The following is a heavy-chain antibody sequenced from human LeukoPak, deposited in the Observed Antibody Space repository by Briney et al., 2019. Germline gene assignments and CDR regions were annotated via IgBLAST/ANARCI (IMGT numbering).Heavy chain of an antibody. CDR3: ARVRYCSSTSCTKAYFDS. CDR2: IDDDGSDT. D-gene: IGHD2-2*01. CDR1: GFTFSNYY. V-gene: IGHV3-74*01. Sequence: GGSPRLSCAVSGFTFSNYYMHWVRQAPGKGLVWVSRIDDDGSDTTYADSVKGRFTISRDNAKNTLYLQMNSLRVEDTAVYYCARVRYCSSTSCTKAYFDSWGQGTLVTVSS. J-gene: IGHJ4*02.